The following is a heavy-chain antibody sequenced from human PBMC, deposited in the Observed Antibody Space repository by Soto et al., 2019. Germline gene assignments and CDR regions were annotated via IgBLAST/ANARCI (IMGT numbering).Heavy chain of an antibody. D-gene: IGHD6-13*01. CDR2: ISWNSAST. V-gene: IGHV3-9*01. J-gene: IGHJ6*02. CDR1: GFTYEDFA. Sequence: EVQLVESGGGLVEPGKSLRLSCVVSGFTYEDFAMHWVRQAPGKGLEWVSGISWNSASTGYADSVTGRFTISRDNAKNSLSLQMKNLTGDDAAMYYCVKECRSCSCCLDVWGQGTSVTVSS. CDR3: VKECRSCSCCLDV.